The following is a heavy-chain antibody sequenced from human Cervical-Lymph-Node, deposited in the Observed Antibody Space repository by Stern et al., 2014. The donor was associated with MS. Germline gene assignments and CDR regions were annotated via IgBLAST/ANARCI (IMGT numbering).Heavy chain of an antibody. CDR1: GYSFTTHW. Sequence: VQLVQSGAEVKKPGESLKISCQGSGYSFTTHWIAWVRQMPGKGLEWMGSIYPDDSDTRYSPSFQGQVTISADKSISTVYLRWSSLKASDTAMYYCTSSTVTTGLLFAYWGQGTLVTVSS. CDR3: TSSTVTTGLLFAY. CDR2: IYPDDSDT. D-gene: IGHD4-17*01. J-gene: IGHJ4*02. V-gene: IGHV5-51*01.